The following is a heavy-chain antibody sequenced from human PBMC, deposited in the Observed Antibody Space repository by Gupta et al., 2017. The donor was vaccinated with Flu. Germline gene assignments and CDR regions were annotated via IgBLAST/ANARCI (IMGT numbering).Heavy chain of an antibody. V-gene: IGHV3-30*18. CDR3: AKDRRGDYDFWTGFFDF. CDR2: ISYDGSNK. Sequence: GIHWVRQAPGKVLEWVAFISYDGSNKYFVGSVKVRFTMSRDNSNNTLELQMDSLRPEDKAVYYCAKDRRGDYDFWTGFFDFWGPGTLVTVSS. CDR1: G. J-gene: IGHJ4*02. D-gene: IGHD3-3*01.